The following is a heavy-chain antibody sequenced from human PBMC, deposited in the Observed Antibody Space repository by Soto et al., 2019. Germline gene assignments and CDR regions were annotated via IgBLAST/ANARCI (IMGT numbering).Heavy chain of an antibody. CDR1: GGTFSSYA. CDR2: IIPIFGTA. V-gene: IGHV1-69*06. J-gene: IGHJ3*02. CDR3: ARANGRGSYAAFDI. Sequence: AVKVSCKASGGTFSSYAISWVRQAPGQGLEWMGGIIPIFGTANYAQRFQGRGTITADKSTSTAYMELSSLRWEGSGAYSCARANGRGSYAAFDIWGQGTMVTVSS. D-gene: IGHD1-26*01.